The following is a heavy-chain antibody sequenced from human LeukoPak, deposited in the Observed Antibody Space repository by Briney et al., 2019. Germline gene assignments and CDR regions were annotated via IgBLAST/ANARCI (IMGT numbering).Heavy chain of an antibody. CDR2: ISSSGSTI. D-gene: IGHD1-14*01. Sequence: PGGSLRLSCAASGFTFSSYEINWVRQAPGKVLEWVSYISSSGSTIYYADSVKGRFTISRDNAKNSLYLQMNSLRAEDTALYYCAKPAKTDYTDYWGQGTLVTVSS. V-gene: IGHV3-48*03. CDR1: GFTFSSYE. CDR3: AKPAKTDYTDY. J-gene: IGHJ4*02.